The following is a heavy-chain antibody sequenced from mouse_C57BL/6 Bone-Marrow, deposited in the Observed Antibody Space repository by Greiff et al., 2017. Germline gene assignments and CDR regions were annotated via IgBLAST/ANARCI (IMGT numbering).Heavy chain of an antibody. V-gene: IGHV3-6*01. D-gene: IGHD3-2*02. CDR1: GYSITSGYY. J-gene: IGHJ2*01. CDR2: ISYDGSN. Sequence: ESGPGLVKPSQSLSLTCSVTGYSITSGYYWNWIRQFPGNKLEWMGYISYDGSNNYNPSLKNRISITRDTSKNQFFLKLNSVTTEDTATYYCARDSSGPYYFDYWGQGTTLTVSS. CDR3: ARDSSGPYYFDY.